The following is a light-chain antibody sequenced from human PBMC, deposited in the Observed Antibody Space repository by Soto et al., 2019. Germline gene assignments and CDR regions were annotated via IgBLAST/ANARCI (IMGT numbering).Light chain of an antibody. J-gene: IGKJ2*01. V-gene: IGKV1-5*03. Sequence: DIQIPQSPSTLSASIGDRITITCRASQSTTGWLAWYQQKPGKTPKLLIYGTSSLETGVPSRFSGSGSGTEFTLTITYLQPDDFATYCGQLYITSAYIFGQGTKLEIK. CDR1: QSTTGW. CDR3: QLYITSAYI. CDR2: GTS.